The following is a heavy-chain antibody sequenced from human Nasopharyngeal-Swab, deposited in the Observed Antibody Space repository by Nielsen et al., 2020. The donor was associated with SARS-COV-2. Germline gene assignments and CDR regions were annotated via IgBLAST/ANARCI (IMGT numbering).Heavy chain of an antibody. CDR2: INPSGGST. J-gene: IGHJ4*02. CDR3: ARAFRDGYNYGY. Sequence: WVPQAPGQGLEWMGIINPSGGSTSYAQKFQGRVTMTRDTSTSTVYMELSSLRSEDTAVYYCARAFRDGYNYGYWGQGTLVTVSS. D-gene: IGHD5-24*01. V-gene: IGHV1-46*01.